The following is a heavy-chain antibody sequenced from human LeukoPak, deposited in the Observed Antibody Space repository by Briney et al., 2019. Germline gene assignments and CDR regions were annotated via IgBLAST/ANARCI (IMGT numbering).Heavy chain of an antibody. CDR2: ISSNGGST. D-gene: IGHD3-10*01. J-gene: IGHJ4*02. CDR3: AREGGHYYGSGSYQPVDY. Sequence: GGSLRLSCAASGFTFSSYAMHWVRQVPGKGLEYVSAISSNGGSTYYANSVKGRFTISRDNSKNTLYLQMGSLRAEDMAVYYCAREGGHYYGSGSYQPVDYWGQGTLVTVSS. V-gene: IGHV3-64*01. CDR1: GFTFSSYA.